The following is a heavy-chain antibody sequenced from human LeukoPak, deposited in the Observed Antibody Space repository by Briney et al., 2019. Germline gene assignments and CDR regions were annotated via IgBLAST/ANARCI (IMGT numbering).Heavy chain of an antibody. CDR1: GFTFSDYY. D-gene: IGHD2-2*01. J-gene: IGHJ6*02. V-gene: IGHV3-11*01. Sequence: GGSLRLSCAASGFTFSDYYMSWNRQAPGKGLEWVSYTSSSGSTICYADSVKGRFTISRDNAKNSLYLQMNSLRAGDTAVYYCASLCSSASCYYYGMDVWGQGTTVTVSS. CDR2: TSSSGSTI. CDR3: ASLCSSASCYYYGMDV.